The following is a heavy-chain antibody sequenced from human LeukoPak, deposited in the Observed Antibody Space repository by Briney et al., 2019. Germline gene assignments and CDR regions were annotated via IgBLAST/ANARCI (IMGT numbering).Heavy chain of an antibody. CDR1: GYIFTDYY. CDR3: ARGYRTVGAIEYFQH. CDR2: INPNSGAT. J-gene: IGHJ1*01. V-gene: IGHV1-2*06. D-gene: IGHD1-26*01. Sequence: GASVTVSCRAAGYIFTDYYVHWVRQAPGQGLEWMGRINPNSGATNFAQKFQGRVTMTRDTSISTAYMELSRLRSDDTAVYYCARGYRTVGAIEYFQHWGQGTLVTVSS.